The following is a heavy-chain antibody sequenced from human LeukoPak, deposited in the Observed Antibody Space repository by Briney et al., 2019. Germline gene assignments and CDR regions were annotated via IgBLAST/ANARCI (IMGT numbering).Heavy chain of an antibody. CDR1: GFTFDDYA. Sequence: GGSLRLSCAASGFTFDDYAMHWGRQAPGKGLEWVSGISWHSGSIGYAGSVKGRFTISRDNAKNSLYLQMNSLRAEDTALYYCAKGGAAGTFNWFDPWGQGTLVTVSS. V-gene: IGHV3-9*01. D-gene: IGHD6-13*01. CDR2: ISWHSGSI. CDR3: AKGGAAGTFNWFDP. J-gene: IGHJ5*02.